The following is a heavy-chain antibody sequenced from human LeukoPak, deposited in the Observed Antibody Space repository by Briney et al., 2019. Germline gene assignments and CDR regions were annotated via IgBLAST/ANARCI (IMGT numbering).Heavy chain of an antibody. V-gene: IGHV1-2*02. CDR3: ARVISSSWYDAFDY. D-gene: IGHD6-13*01. Sequence: ASVKVSCKASGYTFTGYYMHWVRQAPGQGLEWMGWINPNSGGTNYAQKFQGRVTMTRDTSISTAYMELSRLRSDDTAVYYCARVISSSWYDAFDYWGQGTLVTVSS. CDR2: INPNSGGT. CDR1: GYTFTGYY. J-gene: IGHJ4*02.